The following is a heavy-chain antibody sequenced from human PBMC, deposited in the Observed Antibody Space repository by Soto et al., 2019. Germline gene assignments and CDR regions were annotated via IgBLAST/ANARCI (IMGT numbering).Heavy chain of an antibody. CDR3: SPRITILGGGPRSG. CDR1: GFTFSNAW. Sequence: EVQLVESGGGLVKPGGSLRLSCAASGFTFSNAWMNWVRHAPGKGLEWVGRIKSKADDETTDYAAPVKGRFTISRGGSRSTLYLQMTSLKIEDTGVYYCSPRITILGGGPRSGRGQGTLVTVSS. V-gene: IGHV3-15*07. CDR2: IKSKADDETT. J-gene: IGHJ4*02. D-gene: IGHD3-3*01.